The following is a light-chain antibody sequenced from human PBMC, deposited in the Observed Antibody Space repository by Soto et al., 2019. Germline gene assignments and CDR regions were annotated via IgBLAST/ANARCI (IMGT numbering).Light chain of an antibody. CDR3: SSYTSSSSYV. J-gene: IGLJ1*01. V-gene: IGLV2-14*01. Sequence: QSALTQPASVSGSPGQSITISCTGTSSDVGTYNSVSWYQQYPGKAPKLMIHDVSNRPSGVSNRFSGSKSGNTASLTISGIKAEDEADYYCSSYTSSSSYVFGSGTKLTVL. CDR1: SSDVGTYNS. CDR2: DVS.